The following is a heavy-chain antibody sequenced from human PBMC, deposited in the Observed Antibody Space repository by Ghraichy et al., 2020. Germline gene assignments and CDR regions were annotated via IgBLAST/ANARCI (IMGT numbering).Heavy chain of an antibody. CDR2: IGGDGSKK. V-gene: IGHV3-33*08. CDR1: GFTFSYFG. J-gene: IGHJ6*02. Sequence: GGSLRLSCGASGFTFSYFGIHWVRQAPGKGMEWVALIGGDGSKKYYVDSVKGRFTISRDNSKNTLYLQMNSLRAEDTAVYYCARDLLYDCVYYYYGMDVWGQGTTVIVSS. D-gene: IGHD3-3*01. CDR3: ARDLLYDCVYYYYGMDV.